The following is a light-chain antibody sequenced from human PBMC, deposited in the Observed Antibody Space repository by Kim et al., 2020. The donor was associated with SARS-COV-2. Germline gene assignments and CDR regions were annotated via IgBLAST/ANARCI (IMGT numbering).Light chain of an antibody. V-gene: IGLV3-9*01. CDR2: RVT. CDR1: IVGSKE. J-gene: IGLJ3*02. CDR3: QVWDSSTSWV. Sequence: ALVKVARITCGENIVGSKEVHRYQQKPGQAPVLIIYRVTSRPSEIPDRFSGSDSANTATLTIGRRQAGDEADYYCQVWDSSTSWVFGGGTQLTVL.